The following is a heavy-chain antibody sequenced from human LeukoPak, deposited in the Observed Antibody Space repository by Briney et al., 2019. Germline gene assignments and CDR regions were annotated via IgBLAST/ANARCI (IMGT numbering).Heavy chain of an antibody. D-gene: IGHD4-17*01. CDR3: AKGGSLTTVTHFDY. J-gene: IGHJ4*02. Sequence: PGRSLRLSCAASGFTFSSYAMHWVRQAPGKGLEWVAVMSYDGSNKYYADSVKGRFTISRDNSKNTLYLQMNSLRAEDTAVYYCAKGGSLTTVTHFDYWGQGTLVTVSS. CDR1: GFTFSSYA. CDR2: MSYDGSNK. V-gene: IGHV3-30*04.